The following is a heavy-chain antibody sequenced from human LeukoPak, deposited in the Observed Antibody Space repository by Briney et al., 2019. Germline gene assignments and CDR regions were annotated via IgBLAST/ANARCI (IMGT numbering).Heavy chain of an antibody. V-gene: IGHV3-30*18. CDR3: AKASLRYFDWFSDY. J-gene: IGHJ4*02. CDR1: GFTFSSYA. Sequence: GGSRRLSCAASGFTFSSYAMHWVRQAQGKGLEWVAVISYDGSNKYYADSVKGRFTISRDNSRNTLHLQMNSLRAEDTAVYSCAKASLRYFDWFSDYWGQGTLVTVSS. CDR2: ISYDGSNK. D-gene: IGHD3-9*01.